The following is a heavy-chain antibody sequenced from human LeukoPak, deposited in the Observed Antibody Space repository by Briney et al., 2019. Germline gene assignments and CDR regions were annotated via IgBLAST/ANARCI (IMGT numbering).Heavy chain of an antibody. J-gene: IGHJ4*02. CDR1: GFTFRSYW. CDR2: IEQDGSEQ. V-gene: IGHV3-7*01. D-gene: IGHD3-16*01. Sequence: SGGSLRLSCAASGFTFRSYWMSWVRRAPGKGLEWVANIEQDGSEQYYVDSVKSRFTISRDNAKNSLYLQMNSLRAEDTAVYYCGRALGGGPLDYWGQGTLVTVSS. CDR3: GRALGGGPLDY.